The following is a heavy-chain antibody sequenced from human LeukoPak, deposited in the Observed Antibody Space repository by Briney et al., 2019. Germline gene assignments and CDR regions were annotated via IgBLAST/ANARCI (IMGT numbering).Heavy chain of an antibody. V-gene: IGHV5-51*01. Sequence: GESLQISCQGSGYSFTSYWIGWVRQTSGKGLEWMAIIHPNDASTIYSPSFQGQVTISADRSITTAYLQWNTLQASDTAIYYCARHNNWAFDYWDRGTLLTVSS. CDR2: IHPNDAST. J-gene: IGHJ4*02. D-gene: IGHD1-20*01. CDR1: GYSFTSYW. CDR3: ARHNNWAFDY.